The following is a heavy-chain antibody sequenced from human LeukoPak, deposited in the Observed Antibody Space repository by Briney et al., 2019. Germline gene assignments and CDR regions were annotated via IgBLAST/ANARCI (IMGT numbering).Heavy chain of an antibody. D-gene: IGHD6-19*01. Sequence: GGSRRLSCAASGFTFNNYRMNWVRQAPGKGLEWVSSISFTSTYIHYADSMKGRFTISRDNAKNSLYLQMNSLRAEDTAVYYCTRDSEQWLVDYWGQGTLVTVSS. V-gene: IGHV3-21*01. J-gene: IGHJ4*02. CDR2: ISFTSTYI. CDR1: GFTFNNYR. CDR3: TRDSEQWLVDY.